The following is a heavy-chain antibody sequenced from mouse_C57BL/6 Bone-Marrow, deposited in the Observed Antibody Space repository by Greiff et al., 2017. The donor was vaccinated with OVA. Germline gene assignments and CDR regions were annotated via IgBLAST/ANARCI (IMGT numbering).Heavy chain of an antibody. D-gene: IGHD2-1*01. Sequence: EVKVVESGGGLVQPKGSLKLSCAASGFSFNTYAMNWVRQAPGKGLEWVARIRSKSNNYATYYADSVKDRFTISRDDSESMLYLQMNNLKTEDTAMYYCVRQGGNYALYYFDYWGQGTTLTVSS. CDR2: IRSKSNNYAT. CDR1: GFSFNTYA. CDR3: VRQGGNYALYYFDY. J-gene: IGHJ2*01. V-gene: IGHV10-1*01.